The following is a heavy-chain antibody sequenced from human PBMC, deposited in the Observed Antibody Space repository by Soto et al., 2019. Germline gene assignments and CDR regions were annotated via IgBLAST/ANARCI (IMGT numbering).Heavy chain of an antibody. J-gene: IGHJ4*02. CDR1: GFTFSNYA. V-gene: IGHV3-23*01. Sequence: GGSLRLSCAASGFTFSNYAMSWIRQAPGKGLEWVSTIRETGNTYYADSVRGRFATSRDNSENTLYLQMSSLRAEDTAVYYCAKQQMGVIRPPDYWGQGTLVTVSS. CDR3: AKQQMGVIRPPDY. D-gene: IGHD1-26*01. CDR2: IRETGNT.